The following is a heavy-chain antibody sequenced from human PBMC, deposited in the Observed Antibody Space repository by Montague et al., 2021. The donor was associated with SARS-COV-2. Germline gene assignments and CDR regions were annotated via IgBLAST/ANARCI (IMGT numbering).Heavy chain of an antibody. Sequence: SETLSLTCAVYRGSFHVFSWGWIRQSPGKGLEWIGEIDHSGNSKYNPSLESRVTISVDTSKNQFALRLHSVTAADTAVYYCAIVFRIELLQTNWYFGLWGRGTMVTVSS. CDR2: IDHSGNS. J-gene: IGHJ2*01. CDR1: RGSFHVFS. D-gene: IGHD3-10*01. V-gene: IGHV4-34*01. CDR3: AIVFRIELLQTNWYFGL.